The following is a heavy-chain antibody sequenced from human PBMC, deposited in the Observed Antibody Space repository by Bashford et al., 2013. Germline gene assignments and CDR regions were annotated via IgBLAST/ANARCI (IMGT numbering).Heavy chain of an antibody. CDR1: GGTFSSYA. V-gene: IGHV1-69*13. J-gene: IGHJ6*03. D-gene: IGHD3-16*01. CDR3: ASSSAWAYDTDYYYYMDV. CDR2: SSLSLVQ. Sequence: SVKVSCKASGGTFSSYAISWVRQAPGQGLEWMEGSSLSLVQQTNAQKFQGRVTITADESTSTAYMELSSLRSEDTAVYYCASSSAWAYDTDYYYYMDVWGKGTTVTVSS.